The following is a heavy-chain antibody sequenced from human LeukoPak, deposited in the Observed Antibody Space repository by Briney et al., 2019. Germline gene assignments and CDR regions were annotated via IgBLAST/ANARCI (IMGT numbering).Heavy chain of an antibody. D-gene: IGHD3-9*01. CDR2: ITSSSTSM. V-gene: IGHV3-21*01. CDR1: GFTFTTYS. CDR3: ARTYYDILTGYNPYFDY. J-gene: IGHJ4*02. Sequence: SGGSLRLSCAASGFTFTTYSMNWVRQAPGKGLEWVSSITSSSTSMYYADSVKGRFTISRDNAKNSLYLQMISLRAEDTAVYYCARTYYDILTGYNPYFDYWGQGTLVTVS.